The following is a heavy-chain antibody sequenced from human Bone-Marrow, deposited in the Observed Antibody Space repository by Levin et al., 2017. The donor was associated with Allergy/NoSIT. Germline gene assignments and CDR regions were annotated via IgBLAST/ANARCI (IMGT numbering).Heavy chain of an antibody. Sequence: LSLTCAASGFTFRTYAMSWVRQAPGKGLECVSGLSGSGDTTFYAGSVKGRFTISRDNSNNTLYLQMGSLRADDTAVYYCARHQNDANFDYWGQGTLVTVCS. CDR1: GFTFRTYA. CDR3: ARHQNDANFDY. D-gene: IGHD1-1*01. J-gene: IGHJ4*02. V-gene: IGHV3-23*01. CDR2: LSGSGDTT.